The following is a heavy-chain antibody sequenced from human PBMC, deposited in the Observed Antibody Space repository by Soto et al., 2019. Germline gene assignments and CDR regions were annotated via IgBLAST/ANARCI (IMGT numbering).Heavy chain of an antibody. CDR1: GYTFTSYG. CDR2: ISAYNGNT. CDR3: ARAYCGGDCYGFMDV. J-gene: IGHJ6*02. V-gene: IGHV1-18*01. D-gene: IGHD2-21*02. Sequence: ASVKVSCKASGYTFTSYGISWVRQAPGQGLEWMGWISAYNGNTNYAQKLQGRVTMTTDTSTSTAYMELRSLRSDDTAVYYCARAYCGGDCYGFMDVWGQGTTVTVSS.